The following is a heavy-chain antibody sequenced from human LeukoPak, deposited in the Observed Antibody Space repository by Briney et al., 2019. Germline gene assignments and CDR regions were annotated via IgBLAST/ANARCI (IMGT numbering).Heavy chain of an antibody. CDR3: ARSDGDPKPPFDY. Sequence: ASVKVSCKASGYTFTSYGISWVRQAPGQGLECMGWINPSSGDSDFAQKFQGRVTMTRDTSISTAYMELSRLTFDDTAVYYCARSDGDPKPPFDYWGQGTLVTVSP. V-gene: IGHV1-2*02. D-gene: IGHD4-17*01. J-gene: IGHJ4*02. CDR1: GYTFTSYG. CDR2: INPSSGDS.